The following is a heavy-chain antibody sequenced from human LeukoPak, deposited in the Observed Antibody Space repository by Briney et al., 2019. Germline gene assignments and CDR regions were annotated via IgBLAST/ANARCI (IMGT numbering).Heavy chain of an antibody. CDR2: IFHRGST. CDR3: ARETYYYDSSGLPHDYMDV. J-gene: IGHJ6*03. Sequence: PSETLSLTCTVSGDPIFSTTYYWGWIRQPPGKGLEWIGRIFHRGSTYSNPSIHSRVTISVDTSKNQLSLRLRSVNAADTAVYYFARETYYYDSSGLPHDYMDVWGKGTTVTVSS. CDR1: GDPIFSTTYY. D-gene: IGHD3-22*01. V-gene: IGHV4-39*02.